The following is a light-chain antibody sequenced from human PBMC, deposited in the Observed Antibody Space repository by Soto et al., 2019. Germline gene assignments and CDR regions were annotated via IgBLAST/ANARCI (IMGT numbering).Light chain of an antibody. Sequence: EIVMTQSPATLSVSPGERATLSCRASQSVSSNLAWYQQKPGQAPKLLIYGASTRATGIPARFSGSGSGTEFTLTIDSLQSEDFAMYYCQQYATYPPTFGQGTRLDIK. CDR1: QSVSSN. CDR3: QQYATYPPT. V-gene: IGKV3-15*01. J-gene: IGKJ2*01. CDR2: GAS.